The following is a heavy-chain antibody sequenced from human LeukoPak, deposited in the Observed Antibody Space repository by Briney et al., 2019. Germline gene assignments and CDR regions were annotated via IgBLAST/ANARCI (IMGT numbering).Heavy chain of an antibody. Sequence: GGSLRLSCAASGFTFSSYSMNWVRQAPGKGLEWVSSISSSSSYIYYADSVKGRFTISRDNAKNSLYLQMNSLRAEDTAVYYCARDPEEYCSSTSCYHCYYYGMDVWGQGTTVTVSS. CDR1: GFTFSSYS. D-gene: IGHD2-2*01. V-gene: IGHV3-21*01. J-gene: IGHJ6*02. CDR2: ISSSSSYI. CDR3: ARDPEEYCSSTSCYHCYYYGMDV.